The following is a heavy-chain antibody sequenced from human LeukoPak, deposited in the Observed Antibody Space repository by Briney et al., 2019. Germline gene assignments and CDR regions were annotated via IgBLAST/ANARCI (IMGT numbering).Heavy chain of an antibody. V-gene: IGHV3-30-3*01. CDR1: RFTFSSYA. CDR2: ISFDGSNK. Sequence: GGSLRLSCAASRFTFSSYAMHWVRQAPGKGLEWMAVISFDGSNKYYADSVKGRFTISRDNSKNTLYLQMNSLRAEDTAVYYCARVLRDYDSRAYDAFDIWGQGTMVTVSS. J-gene: IGHJ3*02. D-gene: IGHD3-22*01. CDR3: ARVLRDYDSRAYDAFDI.